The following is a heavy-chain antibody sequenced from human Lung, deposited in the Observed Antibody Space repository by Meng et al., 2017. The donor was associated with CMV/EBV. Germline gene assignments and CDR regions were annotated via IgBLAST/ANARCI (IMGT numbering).Heavy chain of an antibody. CDR3: ARGSKIYFGSEWYGPFGRHFYGLGV. Sequence: GESLKISCVASGFSFSTYAVHWVRQAPDKGLEWVAVISFDGTNKYYGDSVKGRFTVSRDNSQNTLYLQMNSLRTEDTAMYYCARGSKIYFGSEWYGPFGRHFYGLGVWGQGNXVNGAS. CDR2: ISFDGTNK. V-gene: IGHV3-30*01. D-gene: IGHD3-3*01. J-gene: IGHJ6*02. CDR1: GFSFSTYA.